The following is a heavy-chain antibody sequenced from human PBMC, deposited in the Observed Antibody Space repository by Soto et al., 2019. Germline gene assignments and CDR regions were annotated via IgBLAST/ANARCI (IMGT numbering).Heavy chain of an antibody. CDR3: ARAQMYSGAYHDP. J-gene: IGHJ5*01. D-gene: IGHD1-26*01. CDR2: ITPYNGNA. Sequence: QVQLVQSGAEVENPGASVKVSCEASGYTFTNFGINWVRQAPGQGLEWMGWITPYNGNASYAQKHQGRLTITTDTSTSTAYMELRSLTSDDTAVYYCARAQMYSGAYHDPWGQGTLVTVSS. V-gene: IGHV1-18*04. CDR1: GYTFTNFG.